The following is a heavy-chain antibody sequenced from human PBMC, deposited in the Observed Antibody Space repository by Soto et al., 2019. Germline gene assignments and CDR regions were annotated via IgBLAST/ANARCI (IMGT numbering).Heavy chain of an antibody. Sequence: SETLSLTCAVSGGSISRGGYFWSRIRQPPGKGLEWIGYIYHSGSTYYNPSLKSRVSISVDRSKNQVSLKLSSVTAAVTAGYYCASVRGPYFCGDWYPPTPNGFDPWGQGTLVTVSS. J-gene: IGHJ5*02. V-gene: IGHV4-30-2*01. CDR1: GGSISRGGYF. CDR3: ASVRGPYFCGDWYPPTPNGFDP. CDR2: IYHSGST. D-gene: IGHD2-21*02.